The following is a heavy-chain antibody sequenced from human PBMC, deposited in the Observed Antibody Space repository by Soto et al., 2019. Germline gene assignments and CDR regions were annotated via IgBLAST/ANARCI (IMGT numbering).Heavy chain of an antibody. CDR3: AKDQPQMGSGYYYYFGSLDY. D-gene: IGHD3-22*01. CDR1: GSAFMSYG. CDR2: ISYDVSTK. Sequence: SLRLSCAASGSAFMSYGMHWVRQAPGQGLERVAVISYDVSTKYYADSVKGRFTISRDNSKNTLYLQMNSLRAEDTAVYYCAKDQPQMGSGYYYYFGSLDYWGQGTLVSGSA. J-gene: IGHJ4*02. V-gene: IGHV3-30*18.